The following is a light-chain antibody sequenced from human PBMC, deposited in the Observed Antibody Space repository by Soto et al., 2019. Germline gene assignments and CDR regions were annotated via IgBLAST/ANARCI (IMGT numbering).Light chain of an antibody. CDR3: QQYGSSGP. J-gene: IGKJ1*01. V-gene: IGKV3-20*01. CDR2: GAS. Sequence: IVLTHSLCALSLTPRERATLSCRAGQSVSNNYLAWYQQKPGQAPSVLIYGASNRATGIRDRFSGSGSGTDFTLTISRLEPEDFAVYYCQQYGSSGPFGQGTKVDIK. CDR1: QSVSNNY.